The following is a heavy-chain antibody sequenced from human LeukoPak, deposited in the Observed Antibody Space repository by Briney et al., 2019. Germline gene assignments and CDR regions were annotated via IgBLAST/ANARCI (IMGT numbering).Heavy chain of an antibody. CDR3: ARGLQLGLLEY. Sequence: ASVKVSCKASGYTFTSYDINWVRQATGQGLEWMGWMNPNSGNTGYAQKFQGRVTITRNTSISTAYMELSRLRSDDTAVYYCARGLQLGLLEYWGQGTLVTVSS. D-gene: IGHD1-1*01. CDR1: GYTFTSYD. CDR2: MNPNSGNT. J-gene: IGHJ4*02. V-gene: IGHV1-8*03.